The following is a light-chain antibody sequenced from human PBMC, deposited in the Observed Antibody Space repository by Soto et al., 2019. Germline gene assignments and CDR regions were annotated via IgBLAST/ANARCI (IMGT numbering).Light chain of an antibody. J-gene: IGLJ1*01. V-gene: IGLV2-14*03. CDR3: SSHTASNTRV. Sequence: QSALTQPASVSGSPGQSIAISCTGTSSDVGAYDFVSWYQQHPDKAPKLLIYEVSNRPSGVSDRFSGSKSVNTATLTISGPQAEEEADYYGSSHTASNTRVFGTGTKLTAL. CDR1: SSDVGAYDF. CDR2: EVS.